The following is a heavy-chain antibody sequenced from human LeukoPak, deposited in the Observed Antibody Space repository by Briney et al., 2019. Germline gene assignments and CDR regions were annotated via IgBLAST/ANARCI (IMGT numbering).Heavy chain of an antibody. CDR1: GGTFSSYA. D-gene: IGHD2-2*01. CDR3: ATGPAAYAFDI. CDR2: FDPEDGET. J-gene: IGHJ3*02. Sequence: ASVKVPCKASGGTFSSYAISWVRQAPGKGLEWMGGFDPEDGETIYAQKFQGRVTMTEDTSTDTAYMELSSLRSEDTAVYYCATGPAAYAFDIWGQGTMVTVSS. V-gene: IGHV1-24*01.